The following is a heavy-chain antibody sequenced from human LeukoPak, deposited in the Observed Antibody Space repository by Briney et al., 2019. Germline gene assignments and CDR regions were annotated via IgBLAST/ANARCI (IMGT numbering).Heavy chain of an antibody. V-gene: IGHV4-61*02. Sequence: SETPSLTCTVSGGSISSGTYYWSWIRQPAGKGLEWIGRINTSGSTNYNPSLKSRVTISVDTSKNQFSLKLSSVTAADTAVYYCAKNPDIVATYNYFDYWGQGTLVTVSS. J-gene: IGHJ4*02. D-gene: IGHD5-12*01. CDR2: INTSGST. CDR1: GGSISSGTYY. CDR3: AKNPDIVATYNYFDY.